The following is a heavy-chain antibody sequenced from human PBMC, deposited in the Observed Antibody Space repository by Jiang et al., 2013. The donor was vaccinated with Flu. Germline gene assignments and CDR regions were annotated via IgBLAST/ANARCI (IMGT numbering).Heavy chain of an antibody. J-gene: IGHJ4*02. CDR3: ATNPGH. CDR1: GFIFDTYW. Sequence: VQLVESGGGLVQPGGSLRLSCAASGFIFDTYWMYWVRQAPGKGLAWVSRIKSDGSHIIYADSVKGRFTVSRDYAKNIMFLQMNSLGAEDTAVYYCATNPGHWGQGTLVTVSS. V-gene: IGHV3-74*01. CDR2: IKSDGSHI.